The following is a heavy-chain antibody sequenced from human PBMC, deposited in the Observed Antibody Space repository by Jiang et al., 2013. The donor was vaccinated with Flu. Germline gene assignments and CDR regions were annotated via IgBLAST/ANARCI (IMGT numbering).Heavy chain of an antibody. CDR2: TYYRSKWYN. Sequence: VSSNSAAWNWIRQSPSRGLEWLGRTYYRSKWYNDYAVSVKSRITINPDTSKNQFSLQLNSVTPEDTAVYYCARGEFNYYDSSVFQHWGQGTLVTVSS. V-gene: IGHV6-1*01. D-gene: IGHD3-22*01. J-gene: IGHJ1*01. CDR1: VSSNSAA. CDR3: ARGEFNYYDSSVFQH.